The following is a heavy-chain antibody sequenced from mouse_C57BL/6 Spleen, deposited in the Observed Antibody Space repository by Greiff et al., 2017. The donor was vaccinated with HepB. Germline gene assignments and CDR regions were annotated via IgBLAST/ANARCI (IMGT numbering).Heavy chain of an antibody. CDR2: ISDGGSYT. V-gene: IGHV5-4*03. CDR1: GFTFSSYA. Sequence: EVKLVESGGGLVKPGGSLKLSCAASGFTFSSYAMSWVRQTPEKRLEWVATISDGGSYTYYPDNVKGRFTISRDNDKNNLYLQMRHLKSEDTAMYYCARSYGYDYAVCAYLGQGTLVTVAA. J-gene: IGHJ3*01. CDR3: ARSYGYDYAVCAY. D-gene: IGHD2-2*01.